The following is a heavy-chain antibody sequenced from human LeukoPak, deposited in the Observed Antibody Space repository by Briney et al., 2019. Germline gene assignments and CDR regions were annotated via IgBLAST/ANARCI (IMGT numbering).Heavy chain of an antibody. CDR2: IWYDGSNK. Sequence: GGSLRLSCAASGFTFSSYGMHWVRQAPGKGLEWVAVIWYDGSNKYYADSVKGRFTISRDNSKNTLYLQMNSLRAEDTAVYYCAKGQHREDYDFWSGSYYGMDVWGQGTTVTVSS. J-gene: IGHJ6*02. CDR1: GFTFSSYG. V-gene: IGHV3-33*06. CDR3: AKGQHREDYDFWSGSYYGMDV. D-gene: IGHD3-3*01.